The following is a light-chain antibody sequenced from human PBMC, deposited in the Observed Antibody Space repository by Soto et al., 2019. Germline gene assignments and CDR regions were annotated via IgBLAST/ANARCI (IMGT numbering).Light chain of an antibody. CDR2: GAS. CDR3: QQYGSSPT. CDR1: QSVSSSN. V-gene: IGKV3-20*01. J-gene: IGKJ1*01. Sequence: EIVMTQSPATLSVSPGERATLSCRASQSVSSSNLAWYQQKRGQSPRLLIYGASSRATSIPDRFSGSGSGTDFTLTISRLAPEDFAVYYWQQYGSSPTFGQGTKVDIK.